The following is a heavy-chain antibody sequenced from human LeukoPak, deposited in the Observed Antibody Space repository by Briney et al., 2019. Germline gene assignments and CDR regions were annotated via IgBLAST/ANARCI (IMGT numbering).Heavy chain of an antibody. CDR2: IYYSGST. V-gene: IGHV4-31*03. CDR3: ASLRAAGTIDY. J-gene: IGHJ4*02. D-gene: IGHD6-13*01. Sequence: SQTLSLTCTVSGGSISSGGYYWSWIRQHPGKGLEWIGYIYYSGSTYYNPSLKSRVTISVDTSKNQFSLKLSSVTAADTAVYYCASLRAAGTIDYWGQGTLVTVSS. CDR1: GGSISSGGYY.